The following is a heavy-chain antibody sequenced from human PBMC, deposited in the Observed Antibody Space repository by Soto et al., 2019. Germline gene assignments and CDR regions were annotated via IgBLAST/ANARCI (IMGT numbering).Heavy chain of an antibody. Sequence: QVQLVESGGGVVQPGRSLRLSCAASGITFSNYGTHWVRQAPGKGLEWVAVIWYDGRDKYYADSVKGRFTISRDNSKNTLSLQMNSLTADDTAVYYCVSGYGYFENWGQGTLVTVPS. V-gene: IGHV3-33*01. J-gene: IGHJ4*02. CDR2: IWYDGRDK. CDR3: VSGYGYFEN. D-gene: IGHD3-22*01. CDR1: GITFSNYG.